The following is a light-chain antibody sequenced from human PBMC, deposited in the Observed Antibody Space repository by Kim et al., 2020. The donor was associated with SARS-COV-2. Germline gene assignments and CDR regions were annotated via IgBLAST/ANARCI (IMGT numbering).Light chain of an antibody. V-gene: IGLV3-19*01. Sequence: LGQTVSITCQGDSLRSYNASWYQQKPGQAPVLVIYGKNNRPSGIPDRFSGSSSGNTASLTITGAQAEDEADYYCNSRDSSGNHLVVFGGGTQLTVL. CDR3: NSRDSSGNHLVV. CDR2: GKN. CDR1: SLRSYN. J-gene: IGLJ2*01.